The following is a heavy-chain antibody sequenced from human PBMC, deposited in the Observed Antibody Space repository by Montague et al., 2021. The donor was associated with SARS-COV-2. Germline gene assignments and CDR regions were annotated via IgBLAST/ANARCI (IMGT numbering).Heavy chain of an antibody. D-gene: IGHD3-10*01. CDR3: ARRITMVRGVTKRNNWFDP. CDR1: GVSISSDNW. V-gene: IGHV4-4*02. CDR2: IFHSGST. J-gene: IGHJ5*02. Sequence: SETLSLTCAVSGVSISSDNWWSWVRQSPGKGLEWIGEIFHSGSTXXNPSLKSRVTMSVDKSKNDFSLKLSPVTAADTAMYYCARRITMVRGVTKRNNWFDPWGRGILVTVSS.